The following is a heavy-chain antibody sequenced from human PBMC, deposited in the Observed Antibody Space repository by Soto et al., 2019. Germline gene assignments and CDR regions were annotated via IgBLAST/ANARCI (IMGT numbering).Heavy chain of an antibody. J-gene: IGHJ4*02. D-gene: IGHD4-17*01. CDR2: IYYSGST. Sequence: SETLSLTCTVSGGSISSGDYYWSWIRQPPGKGLEWIGYIYYSGSTYYNPSLKSRVTISVDTSKNQFSLKLSSVTAADTAVYYCARVGEIMTTEILYYFDYWGQGTLVTVSS. CDR1: GGSISSGDYY. CDR3: ARVGEIMTTEILYYFDY. V-gene: IGHV4-30-4*01.